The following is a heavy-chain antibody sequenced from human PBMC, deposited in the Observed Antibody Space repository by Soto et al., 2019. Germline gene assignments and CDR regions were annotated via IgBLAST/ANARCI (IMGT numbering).Heavy chain of an antibody. CDR1: GWSFNGYY. CDR3: ARGVPMIGAFQGGAPDKYYFDS. V-gene: IGHV4-34*01. Sequence: PSEALALSCAVYGWSFNGYYWSWIRQPPEKGLEWIGEMNHRGSTNQNPSLKSRVSISVDTSKNQFSLKLRSVTAADTAVYYCARGVPMIGAFQGGAPDKYYFDSWGLGTRVPVSS. J-gene: IGHJ4*02. CDR2: MNHRGST. D-gene: IGHD3-22*01.